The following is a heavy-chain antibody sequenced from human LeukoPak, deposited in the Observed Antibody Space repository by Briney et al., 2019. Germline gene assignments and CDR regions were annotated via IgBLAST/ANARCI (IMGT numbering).Heavy chain of an antibody. D-gene: IGHD3-10*01. Sequence: PSETLSLTCAVYGVSFSGYYWSWIRQPPGKGLEWIGEINHSGSTNYNPSLKSRVTISVDTSKNQFSLKLSSVTAADTAVYYCARTLWFGELSWFDPWGQGTLVTVSS. CDR3: ARTLWFGELSWFDP. CDR2: INHSGST. V-gene: IGHV4-34*01. CDR1: GVSFSGYY. J-gene: IGHJ5*02.